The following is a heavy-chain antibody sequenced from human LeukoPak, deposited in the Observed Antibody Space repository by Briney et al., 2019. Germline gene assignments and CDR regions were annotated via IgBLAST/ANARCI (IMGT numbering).Heavy chain of an antibody. CDR2: IKQGGSEK. V-gene: IGHV3-7*02. Sequence: GGSLRLSCAASGXTFNNYWMNWVRQAPGKGLEWVAMIKQGGSEKYYVDSVKGRFTISRDNAKKSLYLQMNSLRAEDTAVYYCVAGKEKWGQGTLVTVSS. J-gene: IGHJ1*01. CDR1: GXTFNNYW. D-gene: IGHD6-19*01. CDR3: VAGKEK.